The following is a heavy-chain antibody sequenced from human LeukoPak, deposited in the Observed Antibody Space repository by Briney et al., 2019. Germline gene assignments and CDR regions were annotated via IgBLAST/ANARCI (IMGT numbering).Heavy chain of an antibody. V-gene: IGHV4-61*02. Sequence: PSETLSLTCAVSGGSISSGSYYWSWIRQPAGKGLEWIGRIYTSGSTNCNPSLKSRVTISVDTSKNQFSLKLSSVTAADTAVYYCARANYYGSGSYPFYYYYMDVWGKGTTVTISS. J-gene: IGHJ6*03. CDR2: IYTSGST. CDR3: ARANYYGSGSYPFYYYYMDV. D-gene: IGHD3-10*01. CDR1: GGSISSGSYY.